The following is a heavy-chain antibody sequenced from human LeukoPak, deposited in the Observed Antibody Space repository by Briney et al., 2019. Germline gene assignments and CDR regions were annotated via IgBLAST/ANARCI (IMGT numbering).Heavy chain of an antibody. CDR3: ARLGGETTRFDL. J-gene: IGHJ5*02. Sequence: GGSLRLSCAASGFTFRNYWMSWVRQAPGRGLDWVATIKQDGIVKHYADSVKGRFTISRDNAENSLYLQMDSLRVDDTAVYYCARLGGETTRFDLWGQGALVTVSS. CDR1: GFTFRNYW. CDR2: IKQDGIVK. D-gene: IGHD1-7*01. V-gene: IGHV3-7*01.